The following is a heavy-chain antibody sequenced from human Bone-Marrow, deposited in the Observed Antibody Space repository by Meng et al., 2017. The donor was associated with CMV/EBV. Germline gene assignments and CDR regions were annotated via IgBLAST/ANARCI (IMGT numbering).Heavy chain of an antibody. V-gene: IGHV3-23*01. Sequence: SCAASGFTFSSYAMSWVRQAPGKGLEWVSAISGSGGSTYYADSVKGRFTISRDNSKNTLYLQMNSLRADDTAVYYCVKVQGDYSSTWFNWFDPWGQGTLVTVSS. CDR2: ISGSGGST. CDR3: VKVQGDYSSTWFNWFDP. D-gene: IGHD6-13*01. J-gene: IGHJ5*02. CDR1: GFTFSSYA.